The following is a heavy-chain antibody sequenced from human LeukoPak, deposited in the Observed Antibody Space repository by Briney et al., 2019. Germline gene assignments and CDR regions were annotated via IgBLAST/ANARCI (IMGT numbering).Heavy chain of an antibody. V-gene: IGHV4-39*01. CDR2: VYYSGNT. CDR1: GGSISGSIYY. J-gene: IGHJ4*02. D-gene: IGHD1-26*01. Sequence: PSETLSLTCTVSGGSISGSIYYLGWIRQPPGKGLEWIGSVYYSGNTHYNPSLKSRVTISVDTSKNQFSLNLNSVTAADGGVYFCARYGSGSCYNFFDYWSQGSLVTVSS. CDR3: ARYGSGSCYNFFDY.